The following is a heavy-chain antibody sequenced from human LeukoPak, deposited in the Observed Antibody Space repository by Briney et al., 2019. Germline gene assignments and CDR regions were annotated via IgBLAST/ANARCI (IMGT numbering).Heavy chain of an antibody. J-gene: IGHJ3*02. D-gene: IGHD2-15*01. Sequence: GGSLRPSCAASGFTFSNYDMHWVRQAPGKGLEWVAVISYDGINKYYGDSVKGQFAISRDNSKNTLYLQMNSLRPEDTAVYYCAKSEEDAWSDAFDIWGQGTMVIVSS. CDR1: GFTFSNYD. CDR2: ISYDGINK. CDR3: AKSEEDAWSDAFDI. V-gene: IGHV3-30*18.